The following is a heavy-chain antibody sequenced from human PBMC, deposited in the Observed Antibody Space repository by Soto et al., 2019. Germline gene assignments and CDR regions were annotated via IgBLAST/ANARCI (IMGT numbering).Heavy chain of an antibody. CDR1: GLTFADYA. CDR3: AKDMRGYSYAVDY. Sequence: PGGSLRLSCAASGLTFADYATHWVQQAPGKGLEWVPGISWTSGSIGYADSVKGRFTISRDNAKNSLYLQMNSRRAEDTALYYCAKDMRGYSYAVDYWGQGTLVTVSS. V-gene: IGHV3-9*01. CDR2: ISWTSGSI. J-gene: IGHJ4*02. D-gene: IGHD5-18*01.